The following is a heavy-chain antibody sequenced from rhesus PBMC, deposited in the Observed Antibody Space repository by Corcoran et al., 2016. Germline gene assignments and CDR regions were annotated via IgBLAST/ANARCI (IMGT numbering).Heavy chain of an antibody. D-gene: IGHD2-21*01. CDR2: IYGSGSST. V-gene: IGHV4-169*01. CDR3: ARVGYCTGSGCYGRYFEF. Sequence: QLQLQESGPGLVKPSETLSVTCAVSGGSISSSYWSWIRQAPGKGLEWIGLIYGSGSSTNYNPSLKSRVALSVDTSKNQLSLKLSSVTNADTAVYYCARVGYCTGSGCYGRYFEFWGQGALVSVSS. CDR1: GGSISSSY. J-gene: IGHJ1*01.